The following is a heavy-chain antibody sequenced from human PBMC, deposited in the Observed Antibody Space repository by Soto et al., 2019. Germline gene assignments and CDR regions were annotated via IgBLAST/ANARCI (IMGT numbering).Heavy chain of an antibody. CDR2: INHSGST. Sequence: PSETLSLTCAVYGGSFSGYYWSWIRQPPGKGLEWIGEINHSGSTNYNPSLKSRVTISVDTSKNQFSLKLSSVTAADTAVYYCARGHYYGSGSYQDNWGQGTLVNVSS. CDR1: GGSFSGYY. D-gene: IGHD3-10*01. V-gene: IGHV4-34*01. J-gene: IGHJ4*02. CDR3: ARGHYYGSGSYQDN.